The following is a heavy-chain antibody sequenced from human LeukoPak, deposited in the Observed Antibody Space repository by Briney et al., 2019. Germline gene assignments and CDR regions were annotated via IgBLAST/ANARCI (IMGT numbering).Heavy chain of an antibody. V-gene: IGHV1-24*01. CDR1: GYTLTELS. J-gene: IGHJ4*02. D-gene: IGHD5-18*01. Sequence: ASVKVSCKVSGYTLTELSMHWVRQSPGKGLEWMGGFDPEDGETIYAHKCQGRVTMTEDTSTDTAYMELNRLRSEDTAEYYCAGSKDVDTAMLRGEYFDYWGQGTLVTVSS. CDR2: FDPEDGET. CDR3: AGSKDVDTAMLRGEYFDY.